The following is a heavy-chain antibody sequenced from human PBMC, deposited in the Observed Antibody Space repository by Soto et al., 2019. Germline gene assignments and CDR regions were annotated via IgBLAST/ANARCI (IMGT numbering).Heavy chain of an antibody. Sequence: SETLSLTCTVYGGSFSDYYWSWIRQPPGKGLEWIGEINHTGRTNFNPSLESRVTISVDTSKNQFSLKLSSVTAADTAVYYCAKVRRHISLYGGQGTLVTVSS. D-gene: IGHD2-21*01. CDR3: AKVRRHISLY. CDR2: INHTGRT. J-gene: IGHJ4*02. V-gene: IGHV4-34*01. CDR1: GGSFSDYY.